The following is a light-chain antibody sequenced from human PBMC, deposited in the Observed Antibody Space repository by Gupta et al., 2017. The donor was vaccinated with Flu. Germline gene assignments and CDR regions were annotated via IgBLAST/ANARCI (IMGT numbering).Light chain of an antibody. CDR3: QRTYTALT. Sequence: DIQLTQSPSSLSASVGDRVTITCRVSPAVSSYLNCYRQKPGKVPNLLIYSTSNLQSGVPSRLSGSGSGTDFTLLISSLQPEDVASYSGQRTYTALTFGGGAKVEIK. CDR1: PAVSSY. CDR2: STS. J-gene: IGKJ4*01. V-gene: IGKV1-37*01.